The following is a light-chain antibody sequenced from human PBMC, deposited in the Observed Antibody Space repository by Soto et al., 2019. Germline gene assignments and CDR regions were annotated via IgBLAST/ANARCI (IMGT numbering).Light chain of an antibody. CDR3: ST. CDR1: QSASSSL. J-gene: IGKJ4*02. CDR2: GAS. V-gene: IGKV3-20*01. Sequence: TVSLPQEERATLSRRPSQSASSSLLGWYQQKPGQAPRLLIYGASSRATGIPDRFSGSGSGTEFTLTFSFLVQADVGIRDCSTF.